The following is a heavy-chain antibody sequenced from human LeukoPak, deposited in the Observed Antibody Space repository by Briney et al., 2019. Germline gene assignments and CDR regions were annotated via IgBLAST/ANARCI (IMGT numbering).Heavy chain of an antibody. J-gene: IGHJ4*02. CDR3: AREELVTFSFGARKDY. CDR1: EYTFTSYA. CDR2: INTNTGSP. V-gene: IGHV7-4-1*02. Sequence: GASVKVSCKASEYTFTSYAMNWVRQAPGQGLEWMGLINTNTGSPTYAQGFTGRFVFSLDTSVSTAYLQISSLKAEDTAVYYCAREELVTFSFGARKDYWGQGTLVTVSS. D-gene: IGHD3-10*01.